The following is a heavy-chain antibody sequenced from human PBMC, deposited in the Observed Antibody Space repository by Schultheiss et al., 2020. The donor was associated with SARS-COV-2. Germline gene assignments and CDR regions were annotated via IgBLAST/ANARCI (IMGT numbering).Heavy chain of an antibody. CDR2: IIPIFGTA. D-gene: IGHD2-15*01. J-gene: IGHJ6*02. V-gene: IGHV1-69*13. CDR3: ARDIVVVVAATHGDLGMDV. Sequence: SVKVSCKASGGTFSSYAISWVRQAPGQGLEWMGGIIPIFGTANYAQKFQGRVTITADESTSTAYMELSSLRSEDTAVYYCARDIVVVVAATHGDLGMDVWGQGTTVTVSS. CDR1: GGTFSSYA.